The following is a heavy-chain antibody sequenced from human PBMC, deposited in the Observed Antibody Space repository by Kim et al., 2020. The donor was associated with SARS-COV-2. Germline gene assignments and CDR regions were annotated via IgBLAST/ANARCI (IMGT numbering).Heavy chain of an antibody. CDR2: INHSGST. V-gene: IGHV4-34*01. J-gene: IGHJ5*02. CDR1: GGSFSGYY. CDR3: ARGGDMIDIVVVPAATNRFDP. D-gene: IGHD2-2*01. Sequence: SETLSLTCAVYGGSFSGYYWSWIRQPPGKGLEWIGEINHSGSTNYNPSLKSRVTISVDTSKNQFSLKLSSVTAADTAVYYCARGGDMIDIVVVPAATNRFDPWGQGTLVTVSS.